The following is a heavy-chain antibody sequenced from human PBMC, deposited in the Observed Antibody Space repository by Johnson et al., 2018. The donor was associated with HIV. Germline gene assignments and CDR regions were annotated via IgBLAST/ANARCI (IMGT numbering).Heavy chain of an antibody. D-gene: IGHD6-13*01. J-gene: IGHJ3*02. CDR1: GFTISTYG. CDR3: AKCIWGSSLIDAFDI. Sequence: QLVESGGGVVQPGRSLRLSCVVSGFTISTYGMHWVRQAPGKGLEWVAVMYYDGSNKYYADSVKGRFTISRDNSKNTLFLQMNSLRVEDTAVYYCAKCIWGSSLIDAFDIWGQGTRVTVSS. CDR2: MYYDGSNK. V-gene: IGHV3-33*06.